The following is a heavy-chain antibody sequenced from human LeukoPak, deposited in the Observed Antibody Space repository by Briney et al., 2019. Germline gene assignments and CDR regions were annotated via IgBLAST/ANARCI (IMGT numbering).Heavy chain of an antibody. Sequence: GGSLRLSCSASGFTFSSYAMSWVRQGPGKGLEWVSDISGSGGSTYYADSVKGRFTISRDNSKNTLYLQMNSLRAEDTAVYYCAKDLVSRDYDIYDYCGQGTLVTVSS. CDR2: ISGSGGST. J-gene: IGHJ4*02. CDR1: GFTFSSYA. V-gene: IGHV3-23*01. CDR3: AKDLVSRDYDIYDY. D-gene: IGHD3-9*01.